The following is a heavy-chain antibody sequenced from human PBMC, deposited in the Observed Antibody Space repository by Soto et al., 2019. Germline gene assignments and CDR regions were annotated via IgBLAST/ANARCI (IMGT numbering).Heavy chain of an antibody. CDR2: IYYSGST. CDR1: DSISTYY. V-gene: IGHV4-59*08. D-gene: IGHD1-26*01. J-gene: IGHJ4*02. CDR3: ARRYGGNLDY. Sequence: SETLSLTCTVDSISTYYWNWIRQPPGKGLEWIGHIYYSGSTYYNPSLKSRVTISVDTSKNQFSLKLSSVTAADTAVYYCARRYGGNLDYWGQGTLVTVSS.